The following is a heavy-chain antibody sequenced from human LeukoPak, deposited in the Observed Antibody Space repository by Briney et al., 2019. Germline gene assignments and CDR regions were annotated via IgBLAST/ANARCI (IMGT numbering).Heavy chain of an antibody. J-gene: IGHJ4*02. CDR3: ARDKDLGAVAGTFDY. CDR1: RYAFSASG. CDR2: ISNYNGQT. V-gene: IGHV1-18*01. Sequence: ASVKVSCKASRYAFSASGISWVRQAPGQGLEWMGRISNYNGQTKYSQKFQGRVTVTTDTSTSTAYMELTRLTSDDTAVYYCARDKDLGAVAGTFDYWGQGTLVTVSS. D-gene: IGHD6-19*01.